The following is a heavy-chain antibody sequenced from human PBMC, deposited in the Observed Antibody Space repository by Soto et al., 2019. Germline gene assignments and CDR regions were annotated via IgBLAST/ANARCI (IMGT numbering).Heavy chain of an antibody. CDR1: GFPFSSYW. CDR2: INTDGSNT. J-gene: IGHJ4*02. Sequence: GGSLRLSCAASGFPFSSYWMHWVRQAPGKGLVWVSGINTDGSNTNYADSVKGRVTISRDNAKNTLYLQMNSLRADDTAVYYCARGYSTWGNSWGQGTLVTVSS. V-gene: IGHV3-74*01. D-gene: IGHD3-16*01. CDR3: ARGYSTWGNS.